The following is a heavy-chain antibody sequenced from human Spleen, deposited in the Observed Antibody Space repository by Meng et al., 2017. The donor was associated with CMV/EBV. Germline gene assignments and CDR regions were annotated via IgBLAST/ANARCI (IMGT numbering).Heavy chain of an antibody. CDR1: GGSISSSSYY. D-gene: IGHD6-6*01. J-gene: IGHJ6*02. CDR2: IYYIGST. V-gene: IGHV4-39*07. Sequence: SETLSLTCSVSGGSISSSSYYWGWIRQPPGEGLEWIGSIYYIGSTDHNPSLRSRVIISVDTSKNQFSLKLSSVTAADTAVYYCARVYASSSSGGYSYFYGMDVWGQGTTVTVSS. CDR3: ARVYASSSSGGYSYFYGMDV.